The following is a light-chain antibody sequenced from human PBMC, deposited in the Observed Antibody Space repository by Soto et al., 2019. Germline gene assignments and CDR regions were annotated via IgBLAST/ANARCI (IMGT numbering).Light chain of an antibody. V-gene: IGKV1-39*01. CDR1: QHIFSS. CDR3: QQSYNSPPIT. Sequence: DIQWTPSHSSASASVGDRVTLTCRPAQHIFSSLKWYQHKPGKAAKLLIYAASTLQSGVPSRFSGSGYGTDFSLTTSSLTPEDFATNYCQQSYNSPPITFGQGTRLEIK. CDR2: AAS. J-gene: IGKJ5*01.